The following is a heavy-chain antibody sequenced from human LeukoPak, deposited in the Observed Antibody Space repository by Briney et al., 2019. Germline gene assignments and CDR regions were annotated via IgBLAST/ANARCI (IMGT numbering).Heavy chain of an antibody. V-gene: IGHV3-23*01. J-gene: IGHJ4*02. Sequence: GGSLRLSCAASGFNFSRYAMGWVRQAPGEGLEWFSGITDNGGDTYHADSVKGRFTISRDNSKNTLFLQMNSLRAEDTAVYYCARRGESASYGDYRFDYWGQGTLVTVSS. CDR2: ITDNGGDT. CDR3: ARRGESASYGDYRFDY. CDR1: GFNFSRYA. D-gene: IGHD4-17*01.